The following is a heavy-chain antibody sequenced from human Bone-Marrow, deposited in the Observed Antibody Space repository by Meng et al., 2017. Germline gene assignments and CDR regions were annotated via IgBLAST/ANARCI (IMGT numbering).Heavy chain of an antibody. J-gene: IGHJ4*02. D-gene: IGHD3-10*01. CDR1: GGSFSGYY. V-gene: IGHV4-34*01. CDR2: INHSGST. CDR3: ARAYYGSGSYYQN. Sequence: QVQLQQWGAGLLKPSEPLSLPCAVYGGSFSGYYWSWIRQPPGKGLEWIGEINHSGSTNYNPSLKSRVTISVDTSKNQFSLKLSSVTAADTAVYYCARAYYGSGSYYQNWGQGTLVTVSS.